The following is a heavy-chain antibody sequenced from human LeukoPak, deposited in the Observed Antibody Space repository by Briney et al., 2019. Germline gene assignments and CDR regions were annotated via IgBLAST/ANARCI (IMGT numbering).Heavy chain of an antibody. CDR1: GGTFSSYA. CDR3: ARVGGWLYYYGMDV. J-gene: IGHJ6*02. V-gene: IGHV1-69*13. CDR2: IIPILGTA. Sequence: SVKVSRKASGGTFSSYAISWVRQAPGQGLEWMGGIIPILGTANYAQKFQGRVTITADESTSTAYMELSSLRSEDTAVYYCARVGGWLYYYGMDVWGQGTTVTVSS. D-gene: IGHD6-19*01.